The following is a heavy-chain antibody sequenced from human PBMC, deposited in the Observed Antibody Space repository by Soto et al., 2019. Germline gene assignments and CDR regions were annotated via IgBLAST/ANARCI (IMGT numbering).Heavy chain of an antibody. J-gene: IGHJ4*02. V-gene: IGHV3-23*01. CDR1: GFTFSASD. Sequence: VQLLESGGGLVQPGGSVRLSCAASGFTFSASDMSWVRQAPGNGLEWVSSISMSGGSTYYADSVKGRFTISRDNSKNTLSLLLNSLRAEDTAIYYCAKVSASIWGQGTLVTVS. D-gene: IGHD2-21*01. CDR3: AKVSASI. CDR2: ISMSGGST.